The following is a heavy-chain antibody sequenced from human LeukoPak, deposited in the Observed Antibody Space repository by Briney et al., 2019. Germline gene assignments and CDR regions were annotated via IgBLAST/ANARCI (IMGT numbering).Heavy chain of an antibody. CDR1: GFTFSSYG. V-gene: IGHV3-33*01. CDR3: ARDTAMGNWFDP. Sequence: GGSLRLSCAASGFTFSSYGMHWVRQAPGKGLEWVAVIWYDGSNKYYADSVKGRFTISRDNAKNTLYLQMNSLRAEDTAVYYCARDTAMGNWFDPWGQGTLVTVSS. CDR2: IWYDGSNK. J-gene: IGHJ5*02. D-gene: IGHD5-18*01.